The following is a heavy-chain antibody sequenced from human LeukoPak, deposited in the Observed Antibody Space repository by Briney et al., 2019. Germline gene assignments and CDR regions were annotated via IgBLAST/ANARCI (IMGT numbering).Heavy chain of an antibody. CDR2: INYSGST. D-gene: IGHD6-19*01. Sequence: SETLSLTCTVSGGSISSYYWSWIRQPAGKRLEWIGYINYSGSTDYNPSLKSRVTISLDTSNNQFTLKLNSVTAADTAIYYCARGISSWYGDDSWGQGILVTISS. CDR3: ARGISSWYGDDS. V-gene: IGHV4-59*01. CDR1: GGSISSYY. J-gene: IGHJ4*02.